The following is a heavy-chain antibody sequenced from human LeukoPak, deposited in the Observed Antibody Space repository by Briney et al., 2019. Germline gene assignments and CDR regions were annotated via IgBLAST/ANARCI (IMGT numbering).Heavy chain of an antibody. Sequence: GGSLRLSCAASGFTFSSYSMNWVRQAPGKGLEWVSYISSSSSTIYYADSVKGRFTISRDNAKNSLYLQMSSLRAEDTAVYYCARDPMFDYWGQGAVVTVSS. J-gene: IGHJ4*02. CDR2: ISSSSSTI. V-gene: IGHV3-48*04. CDR1: GFTFSSYS. CDR3: ARDPMFDY.